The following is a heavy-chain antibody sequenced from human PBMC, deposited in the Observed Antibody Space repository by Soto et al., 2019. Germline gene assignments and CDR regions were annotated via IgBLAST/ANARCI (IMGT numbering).Heavy chain of an antibody. CDR1: GFTFSNYV. V-gene: IGHV3-23*01. CDR3: AIGGAGGTPLYFHS. J-gene: IGHJ4*02. CDR2: SSGGGGST. D-gene: IGHD1-7*01. Sequence: PEGSFRHCRTASGFTFSNYVMRWVRQAPGKGLEVVSGSSGGGGSTQYSDSVKGRFTISRDNFKNMVYLQLNSLRAEDTAVYFCAIGGAGGTPLYFHSWRQGTLVTI.